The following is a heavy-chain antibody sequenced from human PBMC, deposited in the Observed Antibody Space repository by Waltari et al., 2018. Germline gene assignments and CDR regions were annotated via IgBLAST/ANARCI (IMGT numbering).Heavy chain of an antibody. V-gene: IGHV1-2*02. CDR1: GYTFTDYY. J-gene: IGHJ4*02. CDR3: ARGRLLSESDGYCHFDY. CDR2: INPNSGDT. Sequence: QVQLVQSGTEVKKPGASVKVSCKASGYTFTDYYMHWVRQAPVRGLEWMGWINPNSGDTKYAQNFQGRVTTTRDTSISTAYMDLSSLRSDDSAVYYCARGRLLSESDGYCHFDYWGQGALVTVSS. D-gene: IGHD3-22*01.